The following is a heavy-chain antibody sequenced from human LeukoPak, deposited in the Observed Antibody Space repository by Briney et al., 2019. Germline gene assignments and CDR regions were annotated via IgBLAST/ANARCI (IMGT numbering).Heavy chain of an antibody. D-gene: IGHD3-22*01. J-gene: IGHJ3*02. Sequence: PEGSLRLSCAASGFTFSSYSMNWVRQAPGKGLEWVSSISSSSSYIYYADSVKGRFTISRDNAKNSLYLQMNSLRAEDTAVYYCAKDLLSPATYDSLRRDIWGQGTMVTVSS. CDR1: GFTFSSYS. CDR2: ISSSSSYI. CDR3: AKDLLSPATYDSLRRDI. V-gene: IGHV3-21*01.